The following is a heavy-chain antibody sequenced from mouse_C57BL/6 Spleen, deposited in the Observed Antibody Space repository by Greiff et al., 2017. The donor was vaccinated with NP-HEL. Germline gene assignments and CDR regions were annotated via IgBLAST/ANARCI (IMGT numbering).Heavy chain of an antibody. V-gene: IGHV5-16*01. CDR1: GFTFSDYY. CDR3: ARDPYDGAMDY. D-gene: IGHD2-12*01. J-gene: IGHJ4*01. CDR2: INYDGSST. Sequence: EVHLVESEGGLVQPGRSMKLSCTASGFTFSDYYMAWVRQVPEKGLEWVANINYDGSSTYYLDSLKSRFIISRDNAKNILYLQMSSLKSEDTATYYCARDPYDGAMDYWGQGTSVTVSS.